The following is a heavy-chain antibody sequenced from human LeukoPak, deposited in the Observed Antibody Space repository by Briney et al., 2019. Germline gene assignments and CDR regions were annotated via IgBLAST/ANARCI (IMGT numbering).Heavy chain of an antibody. CDR1: GGTFNNSA. J-gene: IGHJ5*02. Sequence: ASVKVSCXTSGGTFNNSAISWVRQAPGQGLEWLGGIMPLFGTAGYAQKFQGRVTITKDESTRTVYLELTSLTSDDTAVYYCARDVHGDYGSGWFDPWGQGTLVSVSS. CDR3: ARDVHGDYGSGWFDP. V-gene: IGHV1-69*05. CDR2: IMPLFGTA. D-gene: IGHD4-17*01.